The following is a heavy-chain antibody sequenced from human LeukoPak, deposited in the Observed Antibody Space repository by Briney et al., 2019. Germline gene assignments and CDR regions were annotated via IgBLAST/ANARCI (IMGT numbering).Heavy chain of an antibody. D-gene: IGHD3-22*01. Sequence: GESPKISCKASEYSFSNYWIGWVRQMPGKGLEWMGFIYPGDSTTRYSPSFQGQVTISADRSISTAYLQWSSLKASDTAMYYCARRYYHSTEFDPWGQGTLVTVSS. V-gene: IGHV5-51*01. CDR3: ARRYYHSTEFDP. CDR1: EYSFSNYW. J-gene: IGHJ5*02. CDR2: IYPGDSTT.